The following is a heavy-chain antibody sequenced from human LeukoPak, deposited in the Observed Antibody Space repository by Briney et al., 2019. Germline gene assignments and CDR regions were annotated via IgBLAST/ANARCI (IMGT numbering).Heavy chain of an antibody. J-gene: IGHJ5*02. CDR2: INHSGST. CDR1: GGSFSDYY. D-gene: IGHD5-24*01. V-gene: IGHV4-34*01. CDR3: ARVGDGYNTNWFDP. Sequence: SETLSLTCAVYGGSFSDYYWSWIRQPPGKGLEWIGEINHSGSTNYNPSLKSRVTISVDTSKNQFSLKLSSVTAADTAVYYRARVGDGYNTNWFDPWGQGTLVTVSS.